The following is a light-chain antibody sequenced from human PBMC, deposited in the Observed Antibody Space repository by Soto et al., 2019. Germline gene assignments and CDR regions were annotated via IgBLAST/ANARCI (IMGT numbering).Light chain of an antibody. CDR3: QHGGT. Sequence: EIVLTQSPATLSLSPGERATVSCRASQSVSNNLGWYQQKAGQAPRLLIYDASNRATGIPARFSGSGSGTDFTLPISTLELKVFAFYYCQHGGTFGQGTRLEIK. CDR1: QSVSNN. CDR2: DAS. V-gene: IGKV3-11*01. J-gene: IGKJ5*01.